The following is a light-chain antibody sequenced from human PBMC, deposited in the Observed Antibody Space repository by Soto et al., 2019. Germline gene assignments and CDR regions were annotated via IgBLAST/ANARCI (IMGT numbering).Light chain of an antibody. CDR1: QSVSSN. CDR3: QQYGTSPT. Sequence: EIVMSQSPATLSVSPGERATFSCRASQSVSSNLAWYQQKPGQAPRLLIYGASSRATGIPDRFSGSGSGTDFTLTISRLEPEDFAVYYCQQYGTSPTLGQGTKVAIK. J-gene: IGKJ1*01. CDR2: GAS. V-gene: IGKV3-20*01.